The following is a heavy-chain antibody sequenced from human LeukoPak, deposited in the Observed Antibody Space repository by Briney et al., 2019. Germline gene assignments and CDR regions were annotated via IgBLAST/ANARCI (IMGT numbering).Heavy chain of an antibody. CDR1: GYSFTSYA. CDR3: TRSAFYEPFDY. V-gene: IGHV7-4-1*02. D-gene: IGHD2/OR15-2a*01. J-gene: IGHJ4*02. CDR2: INTNTGNP. Sequence: VASVKVSCKASGYSFTSYAINWVRQAPRQGLEWMGWINTNTGNPTYAQGFTGRFVFSLDTSVSTAYLQISSLKAEDTAVYYCTRSAFYEPFDYWGQGTLVTVSS.